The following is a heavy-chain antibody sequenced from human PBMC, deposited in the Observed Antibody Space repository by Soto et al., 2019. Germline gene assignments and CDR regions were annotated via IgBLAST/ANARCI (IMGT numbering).Heavy chain of an antibody. CDR3: ARGGVQKWYYYYGMDV. CDR1: GGSFSGYY. CDR2: INHSGST. V-gene: IGHV4-34*01. J-gene: IGHJ6*02. D-gene: IGHD1-1*01. Sequence: PSETLSLTCAVYGGSFSGYYWSWIRQPPGKGLEWIGEINHSGSTNYNPSLKSRVTISVDTSKNQFSLKLSSVTAADTAVYYCARGGVQKWYYYYGMDVWGQGTTVTVSS.